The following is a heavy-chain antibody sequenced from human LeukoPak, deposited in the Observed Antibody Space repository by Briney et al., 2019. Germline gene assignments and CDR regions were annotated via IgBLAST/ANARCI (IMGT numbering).Heavy chain of an antibody. V-gene: IGHV4-59*01. CDR1: GGSISSYY. J-gene: IGHJ6*03. Sequence: PSETLSLTCTVSGGSISSYYWSWIRQPPGKGLEWIGYIYYSGSTNYNPSLKSRVTISVDTPKNQFSLKLSSVTAADTAVYYCARTSSYYDILTGFYYNFYMDVRGKGTTVTISS. CDR2: IYYSGST. D-gene: IGHD3-9*01. CDR3: ARTSSYYDILTGFYYNFYMDV.